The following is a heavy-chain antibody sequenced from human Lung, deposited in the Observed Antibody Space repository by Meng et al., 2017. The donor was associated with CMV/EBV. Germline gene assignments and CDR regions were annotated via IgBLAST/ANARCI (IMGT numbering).Heavy chain of an antibody. CDR1: GFTFSDYY. CDR2: ISSSGSTI. CDR3: ARARRVAGDYFDN. J-gene: IGHJ4*02. Sequence: GESXKISCAASGFTFSDYYMSWIRQAPGKGLEWVSYISSSGSTIYYADSVKGRFTISRDNAKNSLYLQMNSLRAEDTAVYYCARARRVAGDYFDNLGQGTLVTVSS. D-gene: IGHD3-3*01. V-gene: IGHV3-11*01.